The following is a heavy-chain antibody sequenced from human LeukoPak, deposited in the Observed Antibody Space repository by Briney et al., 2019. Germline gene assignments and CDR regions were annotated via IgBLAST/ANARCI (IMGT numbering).Heavy chain of an antibody. CDR2: ISDDGSIK. Sequence: GGSLRLSCAASGFTFSSYGMHWVRQAPGKGLEWVAVISDDGSIKLYADSVKGRFTISRDNSKNTLYLQMNSLRAEDTAVYYCAKEIGLGGSSYEAFFDYWGQGTLVTVSS. D-gene: IGHD1-26*01. V-gene: IGHV3-30*18. CDR1: GFTFSSYG. J-gene: IGHJ4*02. CDR3: AKEIGLGGSSYEAFFDY.